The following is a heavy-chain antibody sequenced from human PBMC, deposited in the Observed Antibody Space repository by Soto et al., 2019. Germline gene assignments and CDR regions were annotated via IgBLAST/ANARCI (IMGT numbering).Heavy chain of an antibody. V-gene: IGHV1-3*01. Sequence: GASVKVSCKASGYTFTSYAMHWVRQAPGQRLEWMGWINAGNGNTKYSQKFQGRVTITRDTSASTAYMELSSLRSEDTAVYYCARDMITFGGVIALRPLDYWGQGTLVTVSS. J-gene: IGHJ4*02. CDR1: GYTFTSYA. CDR2: INAGNGNT. D-gene: IGHD3-16*02. CDR3: ARDMITFGGVIALRPLDY.